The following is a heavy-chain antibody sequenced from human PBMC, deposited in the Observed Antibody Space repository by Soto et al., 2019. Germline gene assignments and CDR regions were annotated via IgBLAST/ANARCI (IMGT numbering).Heavy chain of an antibody. CDR1: GYTFTGYY. D-gene: IGHD4-17*01. Sequence: EASVKVSFKASGYTFTGYYMHWVRQAPGQGLEWMGWINPNSGGTNYAQKFQGWVTMTRDTSISTAYMELSRLRSDDTAVYYCARAAPIDYGDPYYYYGMDVWGQGTTVTVSS. CDR3: ARAAPIDYGDPYYYYGMDV. J-gene: IGHJ6*02. V-gene: IGHV1-2*04. CDR2: INPNSGGT.